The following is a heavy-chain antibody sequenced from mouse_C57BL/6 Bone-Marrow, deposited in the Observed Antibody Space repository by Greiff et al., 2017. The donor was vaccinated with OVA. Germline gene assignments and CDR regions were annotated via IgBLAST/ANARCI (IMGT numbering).Heavy chain of an antibody. V-gene: IGHV5-4*01. Sequence: EVQLVESGGGLVKPGGSLKLSCAASGFTFSSYAMSWVRQTPEKRLEWVATISDGGSYTYYPDNVKGRFTISRDNVKNNLYLQMSHLKSEDTAMYYCARDRVTRWFAYWGQGTLVTVSA. CDR1: GFTFSSYA. J-gene: IGHJ3*01. D-gene: IGHD2-3*01. CDR3: ARDRVTRWFAY. CDR2: ISDGGSYT.